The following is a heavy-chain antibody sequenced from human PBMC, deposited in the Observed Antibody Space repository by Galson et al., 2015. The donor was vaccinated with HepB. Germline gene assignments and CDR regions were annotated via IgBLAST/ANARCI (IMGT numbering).Heavy chain of an antibody. V-gene: IGHV3-23*01. J-gene: IGHJ6*02. CDR2: ISGSAGDT. CDR1: GFTFSSYA. Sequence: SLRLSCAASGFTFSSYAMTWVRQAPGKGLEWVSIISGSAGDTYYADSLRGRFTISRDNSKNTLYLQKNSLRAEDTALYYCAKGRGYYYGSGGYDPYGMDVWGQGTTVTVSS. CDR3: AKGRGYYYGSGGYDPYGMDV. D-gene: IGHD3-10*01.